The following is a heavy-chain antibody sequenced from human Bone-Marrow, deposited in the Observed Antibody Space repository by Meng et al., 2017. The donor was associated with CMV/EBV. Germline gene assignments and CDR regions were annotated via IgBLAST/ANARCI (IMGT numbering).Heavy chain of an antibody. Sequence: GESLKISCAASGFTFSSYWMSWVRQAPGKGLEWVSAISGSGGSTYYADSVKGRFTISRDNSKNTLYLQMNSLRAEDTAVYYCAKPYQYQLLAFDYWGQGTLVTVSS. J-gene: IGHJ4*02. CDR3: AKPYQYQLLAFDY. CDR2: ISGSGGST. CDR1: GFTFSSYW. V-gene: IGHV3-23*01. D-gene: IGHD2-2*01.